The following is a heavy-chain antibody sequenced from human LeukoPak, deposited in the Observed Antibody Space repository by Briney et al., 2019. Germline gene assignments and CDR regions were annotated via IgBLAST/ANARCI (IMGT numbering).Heavy chain of an antibody. CDR1: GFPFSHYW. J-gene: IGHJ3*02. D-gene: IGHD3-10*01. V-gene: IGHV3-74*01. Sequence: PGGSLRLSCAASGFPFSHYWMHWVRQAPGKGLVWVSFINSNGSSTSHADSVKGRSTISRDNSKNTLYLQMNGLRAEDTAVYYCASDRGSGTFDIWGQGTLVTVSS. CDR2: INSNGSST. CDR3: ASDRGSGTFDI.